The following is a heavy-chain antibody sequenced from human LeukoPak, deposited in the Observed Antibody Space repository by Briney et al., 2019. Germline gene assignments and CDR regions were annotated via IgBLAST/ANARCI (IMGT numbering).Heavy chain of an antibody. V-gene: IGHV3-23*01. J-gene: IGHJ4*02. CDR2: ISATGGST. CDR1: EFTFSSYA. D-gene: IGHD3-3*01. Sequence: GGSLRLSCAASEFTFSSYAMTWVRQTPGKGLESVSYISATGGSTYYADSVKGRFTISRDNSKNTLYLQMNSLRAEDTAVYYCAKVETYYDFWSGYSPYYFDYWGQGTLVTVSS. CDR3: AKVETYYDFWSGYSPYYFDY.